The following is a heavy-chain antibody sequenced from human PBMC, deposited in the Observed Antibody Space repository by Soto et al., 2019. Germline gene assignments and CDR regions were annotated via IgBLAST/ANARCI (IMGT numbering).Heavy chain of an antibody. CDR1: GFTFSSYV. D-gene: IGHD6-13*01. V-gene: IGHV3-23*01. CDR3: ANYRSSSLEVWYFDY. CDR2: ISGSGGST. Sequence: EVQLLESGGGLVQPGGSLRLSCAASGFTFSSYVMSWVRQAPGKGLEWVSAISGSGGSTYYADSVKGRFTISRDNSKNTLYLQMNSLRAEDTAVYYCANYRSSSLEVWYFDYWGQGTLVTVSS. J-gene: IGHJ4*02.